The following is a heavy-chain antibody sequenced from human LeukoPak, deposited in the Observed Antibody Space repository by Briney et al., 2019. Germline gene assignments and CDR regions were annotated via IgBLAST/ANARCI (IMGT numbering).Heavy chain of an antibody. CDR2: IDDSANNN. Sequence: PGGSLRLSCAASGFTFSNYAMTWFRQAPGRGLEWVSSIDDSANNNNYRDSVKGRFAISRDNAKNTLYLQMSSLRAEDTAVYYCAKVYFSRSWDVHFDSWGQGILVTVSS. CDR1: GFTFSNYA. J-gene: IGHJ4*01. V-gene: IGHV3-23*05. D-gene: IGHD2-2*01. CDR3: AKVYFSRSWDVHFDS.